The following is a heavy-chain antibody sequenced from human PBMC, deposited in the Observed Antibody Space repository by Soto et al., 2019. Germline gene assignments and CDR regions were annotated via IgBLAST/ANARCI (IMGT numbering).Heavy chain of an antibody. D-gene: IGHD6-6*01. CDR1: VYTLTELS. CDR2: FDPEDGET. J-gene: IGHJ6*02. Sequence: GASAEVSCKFSVYTLTELSMHWVRQAPGKGLEWMGGFDPEDGETIYAQKFQGRVTMTEDTSTDTAYMELSSLRSEDTAVYYCATGGYSSSSGGMDVWGQGTTVTVS. V-gene: IGHV1-24*01. CDR3: ATGGYSSSSGGMDV.